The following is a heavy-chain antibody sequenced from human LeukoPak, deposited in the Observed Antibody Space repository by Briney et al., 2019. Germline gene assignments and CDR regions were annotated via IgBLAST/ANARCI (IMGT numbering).Heavy chain of an antibody. D-gene: IGHD3-22*01. CDR3: ARGYYYDGSGYYPPFDY. J-gene: IGHJ4*02. Sequence: GGSLRLSCAASGFTVSSNYMSWVRQDPGKGLEWVSVIYSGGSTYYADSVKGRFTISRDNSKNTLYLQMNSLRAEDTAVYYCARGYYYDGSGYYPPFDYWGQGTLVTVSS. V-gene: IGHV3-53*01. CDR2: IYSGGST. CDR1: GFTVSSNY.